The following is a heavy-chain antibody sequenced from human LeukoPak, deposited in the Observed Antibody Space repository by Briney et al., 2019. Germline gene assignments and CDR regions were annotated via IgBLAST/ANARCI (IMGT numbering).Heavy chain of an antibody. D-gene: IGHD3-10*01. CDR3: ARVGVYYYGSGSYRAPFDY. CDR1: GGSISSYY. Sequence: SETLSLTCTVSGGSISSYYWTWIRQPPGKGLEWIGYIYYSGSTNYNPSLKSRVTISVDTSKNQFSLKLSSVTAADTAVYYCARVGVYYYGSGSYRAPFDYWGQGTLVTVSS. J-gene: IGHJ4*02. CDR2: IYYSGST. V-gene: IGHV4-59*01.